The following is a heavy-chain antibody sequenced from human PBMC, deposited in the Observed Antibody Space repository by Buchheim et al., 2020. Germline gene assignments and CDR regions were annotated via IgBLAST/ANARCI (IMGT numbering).Heavy chain of an antibody. D-gene: IGHD6-19*01. Sequence: QVQLVESGGGVVQPGRSLRLSCAASGFTFSSYGMHWVRQAPGKGLEWVAVISYDGSNKYYADSVKGRFTISRDNSKNTLYLQMNSLRAEDTAVYYCARATAVAGLFTYYYYYGMDVWGQGTT. J-gene: IGHJ6*02. CDR2: ISYDGSNK. CDR3: ARATAVAGLFTYYYYYGMDV. CDR1: GFTFSSYG. V-gene: IGHV3-30*03.